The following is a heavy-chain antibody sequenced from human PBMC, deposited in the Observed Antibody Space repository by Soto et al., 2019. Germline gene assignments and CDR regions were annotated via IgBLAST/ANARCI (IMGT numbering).Heavy chain of an antibody. V-gene: IGHV1-69*13. Sequence: SVKVSCKASGGTFSSYAISWVRQAPGQGLEWMGGIIPIFGTANYAQKFQGRVTITADESTSTAYMELSSLRSEDTAVYYCARESSRLFFEAPNWFDPWGQGTLVTSPQ. CDR1: GGTFSSYA. CDR2: IIPIFGTA. J-gene: IGHJ5*02. D-gene: IGHD3-3*01. CDR3: ARESSRLFFEAPNWFDP.